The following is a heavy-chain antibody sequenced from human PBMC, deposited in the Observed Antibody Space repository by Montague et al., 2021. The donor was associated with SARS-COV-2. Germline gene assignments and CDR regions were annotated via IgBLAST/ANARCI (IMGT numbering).Heavy chain of an antibody. J-gene: IGHJ4*02. CDR2: IYYSRST. D-gene: IGHD5-12*01. CDR3: ARDLWVWLSVEGSFDY. CDR1: GGSISSSSYY. V-gene: IGHV4-39*07. Sequence: SETLSLTCTVSGGSISSSSYYWGWIRQPPGKGLEWIGSIYYSRSTYYNPSLKSRVTISVDTSKNQFSLKLSSVTAADTAVYYCARDLWVWLSVEGSFDYWGQGTLVTVSS.